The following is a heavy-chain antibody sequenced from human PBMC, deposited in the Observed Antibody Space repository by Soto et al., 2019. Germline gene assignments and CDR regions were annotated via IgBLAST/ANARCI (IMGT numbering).Heavy chain of an antibody. D-gene: IGHD2-2*01. V-gene: IGHV1-69*12. CDR3: ARTRVPAAIWNFDY. Sequence: QVQLVQSGAEVKKPGSSVKVSCKASGGTFSSYAISWVRQAPGQGLEWMGGIIPIFGTANYAQKFQGRVTITADESTSTAYMGLSSLRSEDTAVYYCARTRVPAAIWNFDYWGQGTLVTVSS. CDR1: GGTFSSYA. J-gene: IGHJ4*02. CDR2: IIPIFGTA.